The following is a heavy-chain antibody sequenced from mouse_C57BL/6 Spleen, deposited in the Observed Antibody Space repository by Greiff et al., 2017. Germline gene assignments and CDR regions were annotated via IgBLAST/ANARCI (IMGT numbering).Heavy chain of an antibody. D-gene: IGHD3-2*02. CDR3: ARSGGKDSSGYYFDY. J-gene: IGHJ2*01. V-gene: IGHV1-69*01. CDR2: IDPSDSYT. Sequence: QVQLQQPGAELVMPGASVKLSCKASGYTFTSYWMHWVKQRPGQGLEWIGEIDPSDSYTNYNQKFKGKSTLTVDKSSSTAYMQLSSLTSEDSAVYYCARSGGKDSSGYYFDYWGQGTTLTVSS. CDR1: GYTFTSYW.